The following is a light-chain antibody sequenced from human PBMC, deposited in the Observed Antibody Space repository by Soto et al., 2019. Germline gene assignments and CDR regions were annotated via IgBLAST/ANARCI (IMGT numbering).Light chain of an antibody. V-gene: IGLV2-14*01. Sequence: QSVLTQPASVSGSPGQSITISCTGTSSDVGTYNYVSLYQHHPGKAPKLIIYEVSNRPSGVSNRFSGSKSGSTASLTISGLQAEDEADYHCTSYTRDTALVFGTGTKGTVL. CDR2: EVS. J-gene: IGLJ1*01. CDR1: SSDVGTYNY. CDR3: TSYTRDTALV.